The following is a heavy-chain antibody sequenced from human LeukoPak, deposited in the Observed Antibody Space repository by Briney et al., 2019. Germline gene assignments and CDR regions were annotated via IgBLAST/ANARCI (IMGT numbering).Heavy chain of an antibody. CDR1: GLTVSSNY. J-gene: IGHJ4*02. CDR3: ARGYSSSWPDDS. D-gene: IGHD6-13*01. CDR2: IYSGGAT. V-gene: IGHV3-53*01. Sequence: TGGSLRLSCAASGLTVSSNYMSWVRQAPGKGLEWVSVIYSGGATYYTDSVKGRFTISRDNSKNTLYLQMNSLRAEDTAVYYCARGYSSSWPDDSWGQGTLVTVSS.